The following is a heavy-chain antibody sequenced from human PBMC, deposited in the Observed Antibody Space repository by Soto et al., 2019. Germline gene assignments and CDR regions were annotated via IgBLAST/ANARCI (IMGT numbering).Heavy chain of an antibody. CDR1: GYTFTNYW. D-gene: IGHD4-17*01. Sequence: PGESLKISCKGSGYTFTNYWIVWVRQIPGKGLEWMGIIYPGDSDTRYSPPFQGQVTISADRSISTAYLQWSRLKASDTGMYYCARYPTLTDYFFHGMDVWVQGTTVTVSS. CDR3: ARYPTLTDYFFHGMDV. J-gene: IGHJ6*02. V-gene: IGHV5-51*01. CDR2: IYPGDSDT.